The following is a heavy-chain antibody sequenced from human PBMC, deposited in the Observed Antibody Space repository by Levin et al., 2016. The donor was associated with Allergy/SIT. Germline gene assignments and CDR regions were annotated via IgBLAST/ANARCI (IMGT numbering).Heavy chain of an antibody. J-gene: IGHJ6*02. D-gene: IGHD2-2*01. CDR2: IYHTGRT. V-gene: IGHV4-31*03. CDR3: ARDLDASLYGVGV. CDR1: GRSIISGGYY. Sequence: SETLSLTCTVSGRSIISGGYYWNWIRLLPGKGLEWIGHIYHTGRTYYNPSLKSRLTMSVDTSKNQFSLKLDSVTAADTAVYYCARDLDASLYGVGVWGRGTTVTVSS.